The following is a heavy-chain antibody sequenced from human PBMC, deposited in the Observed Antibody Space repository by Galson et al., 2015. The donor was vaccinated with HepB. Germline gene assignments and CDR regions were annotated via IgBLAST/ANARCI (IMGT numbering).Heavy chain of an antibody. V-gene: IGHV3-30*18. D-gene: IGHD5-18*01. CDR3: AKGHGYSYGWFAGALAPYYFDY. Sequence: SLRLSCAASGFTFSSYGMHWVRRAPGKGLEWVAVISYDGSNKYYADSVKGRFTISRDNSKNTLYLQMNSLRAEDTAVYYCAKGHGYSYGWFAGALAPYYFDYWGQGTLVTVSS. CDR2: ISYDGSNK. J-gene: IGHJ4*02. CDR1: GFTFSSYG.